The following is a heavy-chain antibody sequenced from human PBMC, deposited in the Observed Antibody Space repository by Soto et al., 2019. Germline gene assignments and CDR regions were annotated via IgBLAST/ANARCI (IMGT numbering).Heavy chain of an antibody. D-gene: IGHD2-2*01. CDR2: ISGSGGST. V-gene: IGHV3-23*01. CDR3: AKAGIVVVPAAMPRYYMDV. Sequence: AGSLRLSCAASGFTFSSYAMSWVRQAPGKGLEWVSAISGSGGSTYYADSVKGRFTISRDNSKNTLYLQMNSLRAEDTAVYYCAKAGIVVVPAAMPRYYMDVWGKGTTVTVSS. CDR1: GFTFSSYA. J-gene: IGHJ6*03.